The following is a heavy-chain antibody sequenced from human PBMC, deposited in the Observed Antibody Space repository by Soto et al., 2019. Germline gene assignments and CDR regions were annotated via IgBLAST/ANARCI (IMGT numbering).Heavy chain of an antibody. CDR1: GATFSSYA. CDR3: ASHPPPPEPVFLDYYDSSGYCYALSYYCGMDV. D-gene: IGHD3-22*01. V-gene: IGHV1-69*06. J-gene: IGHJ6*02. Sequence: GVPVKVVCKASGATFSSYAISCVRQAPGQGLEWMGGIIPIFGTANYAQKFQCRVTITADKSTSTAYMELRSLSSDETAVYYCASHPPPPEPVFLDYYDSSGYCYALSYYCGMDVWGQGTTVTVSS. CDR2: IIPIFGTA.